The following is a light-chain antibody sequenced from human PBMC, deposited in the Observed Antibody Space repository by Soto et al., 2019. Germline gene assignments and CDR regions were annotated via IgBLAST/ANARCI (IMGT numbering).Light chain of an antibody. CDR2: RAS. V-gene: IGKV3-20*01. Sequence: EIVLTQSPGTLSLSPGERATLSCRASQSVSSSSLAWYQQKPGQAPRLLIYRASSRATGIPDRFSGSGSGTDFTLTISRLEPEDFAVYYCQQYGSPPWTFGQGTKVEIK. CDR1: QSVSSSS. J-gene: IGKJ1*01. CDR3: QQYGSPPWT.